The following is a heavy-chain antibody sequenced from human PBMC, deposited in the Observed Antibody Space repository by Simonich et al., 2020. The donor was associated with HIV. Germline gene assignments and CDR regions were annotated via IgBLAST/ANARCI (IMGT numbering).Heavy chain of an antibody. Sequence: EYGGGLVQPGGSLRLSCAASGFTFSSYWMHWVRQAPGKGLVWVSRINSDGSSTSYADSVKGRFTISRDNAKNTLYLQMNSLRAEDTAVYYCAREPPNYDILTGYYPDAFDIWGQGTMVTVSS. CDR2: INSDGSST. CDR1: GFTFSSYW. CDR3: AREPPNYDILTGYYPDAFDI. D-gene: IGHD3-9*01. J-gene: IGHJ3*02. V-gene: IGHV3-74*01.